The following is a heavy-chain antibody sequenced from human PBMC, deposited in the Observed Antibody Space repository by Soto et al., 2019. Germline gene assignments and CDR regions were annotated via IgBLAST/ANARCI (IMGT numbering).Heavy chain of an antibody. CDR3: ARVPQWCMHCLDV. CDR2: IYHSGST. V-gene: IGHV4-4*02. J-gene: IGHJ6*02. CDR1: GGSISSSNW. D-gene: IGHD2-8*01. Sequence: SETLSLTCAVSGGSISSSNWWSWVRQPPGKGLEWIGEIYHSGSTNYNPSLKSRVTISVDKSKNQFSLKLSSVTAADTAVYYCARVPQWCMHCLDVWGQGTTVTVSS.